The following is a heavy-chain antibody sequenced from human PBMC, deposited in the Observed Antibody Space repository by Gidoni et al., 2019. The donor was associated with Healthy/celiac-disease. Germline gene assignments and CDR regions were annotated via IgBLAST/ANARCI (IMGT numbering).Heavy chain of an antibody. V-gene: IGHV3-7*01. D-gene: IGHD6-13*01. CDR2: GSEK. CDR3: ARESVAAALRH. Sequence: GSEKYYVDSVKGRFTISRDNAKNSLYLQMNSLRAEDTAVYYCARESVAAALRHWGQGTLVTVSS. J-gene: IGHJ4*02.